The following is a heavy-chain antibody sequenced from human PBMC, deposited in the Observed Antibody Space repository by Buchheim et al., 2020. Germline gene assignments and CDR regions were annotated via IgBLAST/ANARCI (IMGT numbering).Heavy chain of an antibody. D-gene: IGHD3-3*01. V-gene: IGHV1-8*01. J-gene: IGHJ6*02. CDR1: GYTFTSYD. CDR3: ASGLRFLEWLFLEPPFDHYYYGMDV. Sequence: QVQLVQSGAEVKKPGASVKVSCKASGYTFTSYDINWVRQATGQGLEWMGWMNPNSGNTGYAQKFQGRVTMTRNTSISTAYMELSSLRSEDTAVYYCASGLRFLEWLFLEPPFDHYYYGMDVWGQGTT. CDR2: MNPNSGNT.